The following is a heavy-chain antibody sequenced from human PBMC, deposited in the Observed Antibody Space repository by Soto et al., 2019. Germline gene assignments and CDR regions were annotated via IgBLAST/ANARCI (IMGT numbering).Heavy chain of an antibody. CDR2: INRDGSST. Sequence: GPPRPSLASSGFTFTGYSNHWVRQAPGNGLVGVSGINRDGSSTSHADSVKGQFTISRDNAKIPLYLQMNSLRAEDTAVYYCARERYCSGGSCRMREYSYYGMDVWGQGT. D-gene: IGHD2-15*01. CDR3: ARERYCSGGSCRMREYSYYGMDV. J-gene: IGHJ6*02. V-gene: IGHV3-74*01. CDR1: GFTFTGYS.